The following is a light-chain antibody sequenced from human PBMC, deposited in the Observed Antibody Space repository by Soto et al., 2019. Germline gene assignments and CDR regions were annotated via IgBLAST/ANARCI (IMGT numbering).Light chain of an antibody. CDR1: QDLDNY. V-gene: IGKV1-9*01. CDR2: GAY. J-gene: IGKJ5*01. CDR3: QQRNGSPPIT. Sequence: DIQLSQSPSLLSASVGDRVTITCRASQDLDNYLAWYRQTPGEAPKLLIYGAYTLQSGVPRRFSGAGSGTEFSRTISILQPEDFAIYYCQQRNGSPPITFGQWTRVDIK.